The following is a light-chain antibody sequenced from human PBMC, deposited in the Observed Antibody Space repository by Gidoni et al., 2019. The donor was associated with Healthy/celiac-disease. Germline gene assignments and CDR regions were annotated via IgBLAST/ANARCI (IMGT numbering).Light chain of an antibody. CDR1: QSVSSY. J-gene: IGKJ2*01. CDR2: DAS. V-gene: IGKV3-11*01. CDR3: QQRSNWPPGYT. Sequence: EIVLPQSPATLSLSPGERATLSCRASQSVSSYLAWYQQKPGQAPRLRIYDASNRATGIPARFSGSGSGTDFTLTISSLEPEDFAVYYCQQRSNWPPGYTFGQGTKLEIK.